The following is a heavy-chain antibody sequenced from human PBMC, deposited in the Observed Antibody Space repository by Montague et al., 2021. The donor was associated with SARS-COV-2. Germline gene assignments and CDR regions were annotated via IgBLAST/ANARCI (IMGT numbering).Heavy chain of an antibody. Sequence: PALVKPTQTLTLTCTFSGFSLSTSAVGVGWIRQPPGKALQWLALIYWDDDKRYSPSLKTRLTVTNDTSKNQVLLTMTNMDPVDTATYYCAHLHTGFWGAYSSTWGQGTLVTVSS. CDR3: AHLHTGFWGAYSST. V-gene: IGHV2-5*02. CDR2: IYWDDDK. J-gene: IGHJ5*02. D-gene: IGHD3-3*01. CDR1: GFSLSTSAVG.